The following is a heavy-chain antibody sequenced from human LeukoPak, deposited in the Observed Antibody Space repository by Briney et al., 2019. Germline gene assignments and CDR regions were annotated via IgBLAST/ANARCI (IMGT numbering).Heavy chain of an antibody. V-gene: IGHV3-9*03. CDR2: ISWNSGSI. CDR3: AKDTRREQWLVGGFDY. Sequence: PGGSLRLSCAASGFTFDDYAMHWVRQAPGKGLEWVSGISWNSGSIGYADSVKGRFTISRDNAKNSLYLQMNSLRAEDMALYYCAKDTRREQWLVGGFDYWGQGTLVTVSS. D-gene: IGHD6-19*01. J-gene: IGHJ4*02. CDR1: GFTFDDYA.